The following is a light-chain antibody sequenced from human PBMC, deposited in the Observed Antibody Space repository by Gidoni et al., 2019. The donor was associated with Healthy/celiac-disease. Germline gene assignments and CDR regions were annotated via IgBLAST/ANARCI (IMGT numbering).Light chain of an antibody. CDR2: EVR. V-gene: IGLV2-18*01. CDR1: SSYVGSYNR. Sequence: QSALTQPPSVSGSPGQSATISCTGTSSYVGSYNRVSWYQQPPGTAPKLMLYEVRHRPSGVPDRFSGSKSVNTASLTISGLQAEDEADYYCSLYTSSSPYVFGTGTKVTVL. J-gene: IGLJ1*01. CDR3: SLYTSSSPYV.